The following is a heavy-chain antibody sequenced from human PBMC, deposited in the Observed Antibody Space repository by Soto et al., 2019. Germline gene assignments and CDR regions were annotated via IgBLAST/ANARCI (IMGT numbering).Heavy chain of an antibody. Sequence: SETLSLTCAVYGGSFSGYYWSWIRQPPGKGLEWIGEINHSGSTNYNPSLKGRVTMSVDTSKNQFSVRLSSVTVADTAVYYCTDMRGQWLPRDWGRGIMVTVSS. CDR3: TDMRGQWLPRD. D-gene: IGHD6-19*01. CDR1: GGSFSGYY. V-gene: IGHV4-34*01. J-gene: IGHJ4*02. CDR2: INHSGST.